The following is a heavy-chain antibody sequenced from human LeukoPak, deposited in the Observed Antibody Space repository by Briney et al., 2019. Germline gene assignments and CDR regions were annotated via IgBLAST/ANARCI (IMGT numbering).Heavy chain of an antibody. Sequence: PGGSLRPSCAASGFTFSSYAMSWVRQAPGKGLEWVSAISGSGGNTYYADSVKGRFTISRDNSKNTLYLQMNSLRAEDTAVYYCAKVKVLVATMFDYWGQGTLVTVSS. D-gene: IGHD5-12*01. V-gene: IGHV3-23*01. J-gene: IGHJ4*02. CDR1: GFTFSSYA. CDR3: AKVKVLVATMFDY. CDR2: ISGSGGNT.